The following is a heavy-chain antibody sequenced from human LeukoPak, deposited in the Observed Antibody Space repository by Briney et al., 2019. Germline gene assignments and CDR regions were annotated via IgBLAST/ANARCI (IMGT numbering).Heavy chain of an antibody. J-gene: IGHJ4*02. CDR2: INPNTVGT. CDR3: ARVMRQLWLQGFDS. D-gene: IGHD5-18*01. CDR1: GYTFTGYY. Sequence: ASVKVSCKASGYTFTGYYMHWVRQAPGEGLEWMGWINPNTVGTNYAQKFQGRVTMTRDTSISTAYMELSSLRSDDTAVYYCARVMRQLWLQGFDSWGQGTLVTVSS. V-gene: IGHV1-2*02.